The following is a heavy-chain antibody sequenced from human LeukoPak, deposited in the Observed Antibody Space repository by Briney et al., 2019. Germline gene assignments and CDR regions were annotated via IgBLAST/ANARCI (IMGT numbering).Heavy chain of an antibody. CDR1: GFTLSDYY. V-gene: IGHV3-11*06. CDR2: ISSSSSYT. J-gene: IGHJ4*02. D-gene: IGHD6-19*01. Sequence: GGSLRLSCAASGFTLSDYYMSWIRQAPGKGLEWVSYISSSSSYTNYADSVKGRFTISRDNAKNSLYLQMNSLRAEDTAVYYCARLRAGIIDYWGQGTLVTVSS. CDR3: ARLRAGIIDY.